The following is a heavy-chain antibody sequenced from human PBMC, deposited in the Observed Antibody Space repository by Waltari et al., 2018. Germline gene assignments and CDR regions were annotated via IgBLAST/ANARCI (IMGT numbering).Heavy chain of an antibody. CDR1: GFTFSSYG. CDR2: IRYDGSNK. V-gene: IGHV3-30*02. J-gene: IGHJ5*02. Sequence: QVQLVESGGGVVQPGGSLRLSCAASGFTFSSYGMHWVRQAPGKGLEWVAFIRYDGSNKYYADSVKGRFTISRDNSKNTLYLQMNSLRAEDTAVYYCAKDTSTPMARWFDPWGQGTLVTVSS. D-gene: IGHD2-15*01. CDR3: AKDTSTPMARWFDP.